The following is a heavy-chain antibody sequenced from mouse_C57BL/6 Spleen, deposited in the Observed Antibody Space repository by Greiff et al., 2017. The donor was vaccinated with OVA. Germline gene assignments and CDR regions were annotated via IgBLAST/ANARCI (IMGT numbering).Heavy chain of an antibody. Sequence: QVQLKQPGAELVKPGASVKLSCKASGYTFTSYWMHWVKQRPGQGLEWIGMIHPNSGSTNYNEKFKSKATLTVDKSSSTAYMQLSSLTSEDSAVYYCARSFTVVAPRFAYWGQGTLVTVSA. CDR3: ARSFTVVAPRFAY. D-gene: IGHD1-1*01. J-gene: IGHJ3*01. CDR2: IHPNSGST. CDR1: GYTFTSYW. V-gene: IGHV1-64*01.